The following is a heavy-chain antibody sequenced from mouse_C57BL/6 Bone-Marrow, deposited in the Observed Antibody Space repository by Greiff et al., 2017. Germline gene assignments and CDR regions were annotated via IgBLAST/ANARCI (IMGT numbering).Heavy chain of an antibody. CDR3: ARGNYYGSLYAMDY. CDR2: ISDGGSYT. J-gene: IGHJ4*01. D-gene: IGHD1-1*01. V-gene: IGHV5-4*01. Sequence: EVQLVESGGGLVKPGGSLKLSCAASGFTFSSYAMSWVRQTPEKRLEWVATISDGGSYTYYPDNVKGRFTISRDNAKNNLYLQMSHLKSEDTAMYYCARGNYYGSLYAMDYWGQGTSVTVSS. CDR1: GFTFSSYA.